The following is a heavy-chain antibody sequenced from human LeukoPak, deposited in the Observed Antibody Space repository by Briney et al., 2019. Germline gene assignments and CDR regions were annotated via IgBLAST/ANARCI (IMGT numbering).Heavy chain of an antibody. V-gene: IGHV1-2*02. Sequence: ASVKVSCKASGYTFTGYYMHWVRQAPGQGLEWMGWINPNSGGTNCAQKFQGRVTMTRDTSISTAYMELSRLRSDDTAVYYCARDRGYYDILTGYYSNWFDPWGQGTLVTVSS. J-gene: IGHJ5*02. D-gene: IGHD3-9*01. CDR3: ARDRGYYDILTGYYSNWFDP. CDR2: INPNSGGT. CDR1: GYTFTGYY.